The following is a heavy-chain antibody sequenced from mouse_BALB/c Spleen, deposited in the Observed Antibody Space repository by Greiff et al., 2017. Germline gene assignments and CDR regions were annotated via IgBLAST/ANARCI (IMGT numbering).Heavy chain of an antibody. V-gene: IGHV3-6*02. CDR1: GYSITSGYY. J-gene: IGHJ3*01. CDR2: ISYDGSN. CDR3: ARPFNYYGSSWFAY. D-gene: IGHD1-1*01. Sequence: VQLKQSGPGLVKPSQSLSLTCSVTGYSITSGYYWNWIRQFPGNKLEWMGYISYDGSNNYNPSLKNRISITRDTSKNQFFLKLNSVTTEDTATYYCARPFNYYGSSWFAYWGQGTLVTVSA.